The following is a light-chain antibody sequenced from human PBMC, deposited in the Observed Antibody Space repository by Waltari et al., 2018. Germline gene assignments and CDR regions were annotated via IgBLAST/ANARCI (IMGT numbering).Light chain of an antibody. J-gene: IGLJ3*02. CDR1: SSDIGRYHV. Sequence: QSALTQPASVSGSRGQSITISCTGRSSDIGRYHVVSCYQHTPGKAPKLLIYGVNNRPSGVSNRFSGSKSGNTASLTISGLQAEDEADYYCSSYAGSVVFGGGTKLTVL. CDR3: SSYAGSVV. CDR2: GVN. V-gene: IGLV2-23*02.